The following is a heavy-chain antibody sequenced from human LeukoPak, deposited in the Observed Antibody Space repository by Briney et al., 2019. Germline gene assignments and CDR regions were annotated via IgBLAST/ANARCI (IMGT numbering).Heavy chain of an antibody. V-gene: IGHV3-9*01. D-gene: IGHD3-22*01. CDR2: ISWNSGSI. Sequence: GGSLRLSCAASGFTFDDYAMHWVRQAPGKGLEWVSGISWNSGSIGYADSVKGRFTISRDNSKNTLYLLMNSLRAEDTAIYYCAKDQGYYDTSGYFLKGGLYYFDYWGQGTLVTVSS. CDR1: GFTFDDYA. J-gene: IGHJ4*02. CDR3: AKDQGYYDTSGYFLKGGLYYFDY.